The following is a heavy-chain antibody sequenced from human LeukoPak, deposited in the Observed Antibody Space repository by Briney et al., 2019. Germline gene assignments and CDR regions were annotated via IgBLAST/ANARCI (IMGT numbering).Heavy chain of an antibody. CDR1: GFTFSSYA. V-gene: IGHV3-23*01. CDR3: AKTRGIAAAGTPYY. D-gene: IGHD6-13*01. CDR2: ISGSGGST. J-gene: IGHJ4*02. Sequence: GASLRLSCAASGFTFSSYAMSWVRQAPGKGLEWVSAISGSGGSTYYADSVKGRFTISRDNSKNTLYLQMNSLRAEDTAVYYCAKTRGIAAAGTPYYWGQGTLVTVSS.